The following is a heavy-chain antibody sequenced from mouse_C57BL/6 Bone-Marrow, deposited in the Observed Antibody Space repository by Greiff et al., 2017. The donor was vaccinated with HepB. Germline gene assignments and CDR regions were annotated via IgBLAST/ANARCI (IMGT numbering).Heavy chain of an antibody. CDR1: GFTFSSYA. J-gene: IGHJ3*01. CDR2: ISDGGRYT. CDR3: ARDPRELRITD. Sequence: DVMLVESGGGLVKPGGSLKLSCAASGFTFSSYAMSWVRQTPEKRLEWVATISDGGRYTYYPDNVKGRFTISRDNAKNNLYLQMSHLKSEDTAMYYCARDPRELRITDWGQGTLVTVSA. V-gene: IGHV5-4*01. D-gene: IGHD3-2*02.